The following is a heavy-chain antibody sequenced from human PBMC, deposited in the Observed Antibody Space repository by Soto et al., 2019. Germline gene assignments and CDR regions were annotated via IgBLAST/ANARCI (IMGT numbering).Heavy chain of an antibody. V-gene: IGHV1-18*01. CDR1: GYTFTNYD. CDR3: ARGYYYGSGRPTPGGMDV. D-gene: IGHD3-10*01. Sequence: QVHLVQSGAEVKKPGASVKVSCKASGYTFTNYDINWVRQAPGQGLEWMGWISTYTGNTNYAQKLQGRVTMTTDTAKRTAYLEPRSLRSDDTAVYYCARGYYYGSGRPTPGGMDVWGQGTTVTVSS. CDR2: ISTYTGNT. J-gene: IGHJ6*02.